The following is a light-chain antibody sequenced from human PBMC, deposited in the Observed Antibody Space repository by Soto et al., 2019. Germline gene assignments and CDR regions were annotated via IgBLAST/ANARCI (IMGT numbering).Light chain of an antibody. V-gene: IGKV4-1*01. Sequence: DIVMTQSPDSLAVSLGERVTISCKSSQSVLYSSNNKNYLAWYQQKPGQPPKLLIYWASTRESGVPDRFSGSGSGTDFTLTISSLQAEDVAVYYCQQYYSTPRSFGQGTKLEIK. CDR2: WAS. CDR1: QSVLYSSNNKNY. J-gene: IGKJ2*01. CDR3: QQYYSTPRS.